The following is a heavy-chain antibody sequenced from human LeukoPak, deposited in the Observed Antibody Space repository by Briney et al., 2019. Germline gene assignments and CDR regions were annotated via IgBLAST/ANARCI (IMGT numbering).Heavy chain of an antibody. D-gene: IGHD3-10*01. Sequence: SETLSLTCTVSGYSISSGYYWGWIRQPPGKGLEWIGSIYYSGSTYYNPSLKSRVTISVDTSKNQFSLKLSSVTAADTAVYYCARDGPIYYGSRRSAFDIWGQGTMVTVSS. J-gene: IGHJ3*02. CDR3: ARDGPIYYGSRRSAFDI. V-gene: IGHV4-38-2*02. CDR2: IYYSGST. CDR1: GYSISSGYY.